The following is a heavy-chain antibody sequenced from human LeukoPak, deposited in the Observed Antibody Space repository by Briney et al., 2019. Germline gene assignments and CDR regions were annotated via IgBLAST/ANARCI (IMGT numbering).Heavy chain of an antibody. CDR3: AREVLPYYDFWSGGGGMDV. V-gene: IGHV4-4*07. CDR2: ICTSGST. D-gene: IGHD3-3*01. CDR1: GGSISSYY. Sequence: PSETLSLTCTVSGGSISSYYWSWIRQPAGKGLEWIGRICTSGSTNYNPSLRSRVTMSVDTSKNQFSLKLSSVTAADTAVYYCAREVLPYYDFWSGGGGMDVWGQGTTVTVSS. J-gene: IGHJ6*02.